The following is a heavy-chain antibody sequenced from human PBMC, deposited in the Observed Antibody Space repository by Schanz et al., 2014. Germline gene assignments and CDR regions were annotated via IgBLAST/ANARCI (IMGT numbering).Heavy chain of an antibody. Sequence: QVQLQESGPRLVKPSQTLSLTCTVSGGSISSGAYSWSWIRQPPGKRPEWLGDIYSRGSTYYNPSLKSGVSMSIDTSKNQLPLKLSSVPAADTAVYYCARDRGMTTSDYYYGMDVWGQGTTVTVS. CDR1: GGSISSGAYS. D-gene: IGHD4-17*01. CDR3: ARDRGMTTSDYYYGMDV. J-gene: IGHJ6*02. CDR2: IYSRGST. V-gene: IGHV4-30-4*07.